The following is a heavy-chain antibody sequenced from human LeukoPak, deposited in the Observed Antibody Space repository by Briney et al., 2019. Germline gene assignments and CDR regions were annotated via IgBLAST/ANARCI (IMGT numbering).Heavy chain of an antibody. CDR2: IIPIFGTA. Sequence: SSVKVSCKASGGTFSSYAISGVRQARGQGLAWMGGIIPIFGTAIYAQKFQGRVTIPADESTSTAFAALSSLGSEDPAVYYCATRDCSSTSCSRTKYYGMDVWGKGATVTVSS. CDR1: GGTFSSYA. D-gene: IGHD2-2*01. J-gene: IGHJ6*04. V-gene: IGHV1-69*01. CDR3: ATRDCSSTSCSRTKYYGMDV.